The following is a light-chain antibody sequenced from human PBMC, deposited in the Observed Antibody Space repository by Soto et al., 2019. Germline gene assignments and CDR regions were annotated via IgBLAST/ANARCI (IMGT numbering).Light chain of an antibody. V-gene: IGKV4-1*01. J-gene: IGKJ1*01. CDR3: QQYYSPWT. Sequence: DIVMTQSPDSLAVSLGARATIHCKSSQSVLYSSNNKNYLAWYQQKPGQPPKLLIYWASTRESGVHDRFSGSGSGTDFTLTISSLQAEDVAVYYCQQYYSPWTFGQGTKVEIK. CDR1: QSVLYSSNNKNY. CDR2: WAS.